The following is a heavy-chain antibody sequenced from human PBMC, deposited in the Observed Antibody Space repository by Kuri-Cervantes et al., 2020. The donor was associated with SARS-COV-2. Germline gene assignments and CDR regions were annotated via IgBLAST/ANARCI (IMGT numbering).Heavy chain of an antibody. CDR3: TRGGYQYFSGGSCAKFDY. CDR2: IRSKAYGGTT. D-gene: IGHD2-15*01. Sequence: GGSLRLSFTASGFTFGDYDMSSFRQAPGKGLEWAGFIRSKAYGGTTEYAASVKGRFTISRDDSKSIAYLQMNSLKTEDTAVYYCTRGGYQYFSGGSCAKFDYWGQGTLVTVSS. CDR1: GFTFGDYD. J-gene: IGHJ4*02. V-gene: IGHV3-49*03.